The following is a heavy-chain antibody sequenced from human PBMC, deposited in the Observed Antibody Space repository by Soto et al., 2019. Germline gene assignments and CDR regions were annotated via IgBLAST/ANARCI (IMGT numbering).Heavy chain of an antibody. CDR2: IWYDGSNK. CDR1: GFTFSTYG. V-gene: IGHV3-33*01. Sequence: QVQLVESGGGVVQPGRSLRLSCAASGFTFSTYGMHWVRQAPGKGLEWVAVIWYDGSNKYYADSVKGRFTISRDNSKNTLYLQMNSLRAEDTAVYYCARDRWARITVVTPSFDYWGQGTLVTVS. J-gene: IGHJ4*02. D-gene: IGHD2-15*01. CDR3: ARDRWARITVVTPSFDY.